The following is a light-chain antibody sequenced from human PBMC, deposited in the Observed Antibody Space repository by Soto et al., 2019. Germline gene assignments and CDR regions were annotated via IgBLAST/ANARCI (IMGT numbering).Light chain of an antibody. CDR3: QQYGNPPYT. Sequence: ELGLTQSPGTLSLSPGERATLSCRASQSVSSSHFAWYQQKRGQAPRLLIFGASIRTTGIPARFSGSGSGTDFILTISRLEPEDFAVDYCQQYGNPPYTFGQGTELEIK. CDR2: GAS. J-gene: IGKJ2*01. CDR1: QSVSSSH. V-gene: IGKV3-20*01.